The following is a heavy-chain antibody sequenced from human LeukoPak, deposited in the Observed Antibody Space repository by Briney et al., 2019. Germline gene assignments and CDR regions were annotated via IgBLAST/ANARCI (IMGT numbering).Heavy chain of an antibody. CDR1: GFTFRSYN. V-gene: IGHV3-21*01. CDR2: ISSSSSYI. Sequence: GGSLRLSCAASGFTFRSYNVNWVRRAPGKGLEWVSSISSSSSYIYYADSVKGRFTISRDNAKNSLYLQMNSLRAEDTAVYYCARGPTYYYGSGSLPNWFDPWGQGTLVTVSP. J-gene: IGHJ5*02. D-gene: IGHD3-10*01. CDR3: ARGPTYYYGSGSLPNWFDP.